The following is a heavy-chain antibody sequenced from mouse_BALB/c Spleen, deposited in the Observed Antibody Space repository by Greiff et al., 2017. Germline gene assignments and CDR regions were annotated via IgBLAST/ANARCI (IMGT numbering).Heavy chain of an antibody. CDR2: ISYSGST. CDR1: GYSITSDYA. J-gene: IGHJ4*01. CDR3: ARRTTVEDAMDY. Sequence: VQLKESGPGLVKSSQSLSLTCTVTGYSITSDYAWNWIRQFPGNKLEWMGYISYSGSTSYNPSLKSRISITRDTSKNQFFLQLNSVTTEDTATYYCARRTTVEDAMDYWGQGTSVTVSS. V-gene: IGHV3-2*02. D-gene: IGHD1-1*01.